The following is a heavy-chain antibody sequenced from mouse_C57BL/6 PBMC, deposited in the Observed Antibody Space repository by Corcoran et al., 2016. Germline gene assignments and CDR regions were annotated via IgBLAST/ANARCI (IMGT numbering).Heavy chain of an antibody. J-gene: IGHJ3*01. CDR3: ASLRPFAC. D-gene: IGHD1-2*01. Sequence: QIQLVQSGPELKKPGETVKISCKASGYTFTTYGMSWVKQAPGKGLKWMGWINTYSGVPTYADDFKGRFAFSLETSASTAYLQINNLKNEDTATYFCASLRPFACWGQGTLVTVSA. V-gene: IGHV9-3*01. CDR2: INTYSGVP. CDR1: GYTFTTYG.